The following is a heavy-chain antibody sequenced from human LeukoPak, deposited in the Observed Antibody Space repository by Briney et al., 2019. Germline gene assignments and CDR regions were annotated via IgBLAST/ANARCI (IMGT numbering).Heavy chain of an antibody. D-gene: IGHD3-16*01. J-gene: IGHJ5*01. CDR1: AGSITTHY. CDR2: IFHSGNT. Sequence: SETLSLTCSVSAGSITTHYWSWVRQPPGKGLDWLGYIFHSGNTKYNPSLKSRVAFSLDTSKKQLSLTLRSVNAADTAVYYCARAGKFSWGEFDSWGQGTLVIVSS. CDR3: ARAGKFSWGEFDS. V-gene: IGHV4-59*11.